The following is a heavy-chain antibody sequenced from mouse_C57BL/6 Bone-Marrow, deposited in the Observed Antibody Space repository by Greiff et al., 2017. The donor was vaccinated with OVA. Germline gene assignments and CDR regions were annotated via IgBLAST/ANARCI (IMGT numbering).Heavy chain of an antibody. D-gene: IGHD2-4*01. J-gene: IGHJ3*01. CDR2: IRNKANGYTT. Sequence: DVKLVESGGGLVQPGGSLSLSCAASGFTFTDYYMSWVRQPPGKALEWLGFIRNKANGYTTEYSASVKGRFTISRDNSQSILYLQMNALRAEESATYYCARWEITELFAYWGQGTLVTVSA. CDR3: ARWEITELFAY. CDR1: GFTFTDYY. V-gene: IGHV7-3*01.